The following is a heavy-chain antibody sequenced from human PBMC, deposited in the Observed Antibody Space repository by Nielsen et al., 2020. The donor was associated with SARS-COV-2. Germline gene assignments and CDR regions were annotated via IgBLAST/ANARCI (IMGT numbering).Heavy chain of an antibody. CDR2: ISYDGSNK. CDR3: ARVMQGNFDY. V-gene: IGHV3-30-3*01. CDR1: GFILSSYA. J-gene: IGHJ4*02. Sequence: SLMTHCPALGFILSSYAMHRVRQAPGKGLEWVAVISYDGSNKYYADSVRGRLTISRDNSKNTLYLQMNSLRAEDTAVYSCARVMQGNFDYWGQGTLVTVSS.